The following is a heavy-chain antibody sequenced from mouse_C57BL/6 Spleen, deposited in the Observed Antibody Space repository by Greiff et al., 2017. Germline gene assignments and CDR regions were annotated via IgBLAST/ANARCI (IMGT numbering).Heavy chain of an antibody. J-gene: IGHJ1*03. CDR2: SRNKANDYTT. V-gene: IGHV7-1*01. D-gene: IGHD1-1*01. Sequence: EVKLMESGGGLVQSGRSLRLSCATSGFTFSDFYMEWVRQAPGKGLEWIAASRNKANDYTTEYSASVKGRFIVSRDTSQSILYLQMNALRAEDTAIYYCARDAYSSSSSDWYFDVWGTGTTVTVSS. CDR3: ARDAYSSSSSDWYFDV. CDR1: GFTFSDFY.